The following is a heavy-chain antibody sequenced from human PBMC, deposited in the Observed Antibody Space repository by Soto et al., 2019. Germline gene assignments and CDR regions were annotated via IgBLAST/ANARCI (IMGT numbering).Heavy chain of an antibody. Sequence: SETLSLTCTVSGGSISSSSYYWGWIRQPPGKGLEWIGSIYYSGSTYYNPSLKSRVTISVDTSKNQFSLKLSSVTAADTAVYYCARRLYRLDYYYGMDVWGQGTTVTVSS. CDR2: IYYSGST. CDR3: ARRLYRLDYYYGMDV. CDR1: GGSISSSSYY. J-gene: IGHJ6*02. D-gene: IGHD2-2*02. V-gene: IGHV4-39*01.